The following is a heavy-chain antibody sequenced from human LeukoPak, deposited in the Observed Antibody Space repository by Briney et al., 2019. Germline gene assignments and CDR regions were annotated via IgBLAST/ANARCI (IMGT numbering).Heavy chain of an antibody. V-gene: IGHV1-3*01. CDR3: ARDPLSGYHDY. CDR1: GYTFTSYA. J-gene: IGHJ4*02. CDR2: MNAGNGNT. Sequence: ASVKVSFKSSGYTFTSYAMHWVRQAPGQRLEWVGCMNAGNGNTKYSQEFQGRVSITKDTSASTAYMELSSLRSEDTAVYYCARDPLSGYHDYLGQGTLVTVSS. D-gene: IGHD3-22*01.